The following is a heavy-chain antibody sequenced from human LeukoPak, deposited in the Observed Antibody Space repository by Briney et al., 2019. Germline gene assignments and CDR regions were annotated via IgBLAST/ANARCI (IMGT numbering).Heavy chain of an antibody. Sequence: GESLKISCKGSGYSFTSYWIGWVRQMPGKGLEWMGIIYPGDSDTRYSPSFQGQVTISADKSISTAYLQWSSLKASDAAMYYCARRAYYYDAGGYQGGAFDIWGQGTMVTVSS. CDR3: ARRAYYYDAGGYQGGAFDI. CDR2: IYPGDSDT. V-gene: IGHV5-51*01. J-gene: IGHJ3*02. CDR1: GYSFTSYW. D-gene: IGHD3-22*01.